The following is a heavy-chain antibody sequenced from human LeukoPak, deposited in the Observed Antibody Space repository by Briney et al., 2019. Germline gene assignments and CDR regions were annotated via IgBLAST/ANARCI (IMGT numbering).Heavy chain of an antibody. J-gene: IGHJ3*02. CDR3: AREDSSGYYPDAFDI. CDR1: GFTVSSNE. CDR2: ISGGST. Sequence: GGSLRLSCAASGFTVSSNEMSWVRQAPGKGLEWVSSISGGSTYYADSVKGRFTISRDNSKNTLYLQMNSLRAEDTAVYYCAREDSSGYYPDAFDIWGQGTMVTVSS. D-gene: IGHD3-22*01. V-gene: IGHV3-38-3*01.